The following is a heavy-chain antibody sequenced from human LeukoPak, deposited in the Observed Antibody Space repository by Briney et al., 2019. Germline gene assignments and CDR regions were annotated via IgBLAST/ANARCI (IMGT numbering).Heavy chain of an antibody. Sequence: ASVKVSCKASGYTFTSYGISWVRQAPGQGLEWMGWISAYNGNTNYAQKLQGRVTMTTDTSTSTAYMELRSLRSDDTAVYYCASVWFSRVTSAYDAGYYYYMDVWGKGTTVTVSS. CDR3: ASVWFSRVTSAYDAGYYYYMDV. J-gene: IGHJ6*03. CDR2: ISAYNGNT. V-gene: IGHV1-18*01. CDR1: GYTFTSYG. D-gene: IGHD3-10*01.